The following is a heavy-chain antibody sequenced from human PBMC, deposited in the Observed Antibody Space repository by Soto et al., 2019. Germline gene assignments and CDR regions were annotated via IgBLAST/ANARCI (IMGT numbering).Heavy chain of an antibody. CDR1: GYDYVTYA. V-gene: IGHV1-18*01. Sequence: QAQLVQSGPEVKKPGASVNVSCKASGYDYVTYAITWVRQRPGQGLEWMGWISTLNGNTNYAQNFQGRVTMTTDTSTRIVHLELKSIRSDDTDVYYCARRVQVWLPDYYGMDVWGQGTTVTVSS. CDR2: ISTLNGNT. D-gene: IGHD5-18*01. J-gene: IGHJ6*02. CDR3: ARRVQVWLPDYYGMDV.